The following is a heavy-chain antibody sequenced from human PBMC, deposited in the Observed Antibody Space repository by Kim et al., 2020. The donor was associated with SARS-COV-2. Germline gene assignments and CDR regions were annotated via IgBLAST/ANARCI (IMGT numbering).Heavy chain of an antibody. V-gene: IGHV3-11*01. J-gene: IGHJ4*02. Sequence: YADPVKGRFTISRDNAKNSLYLQMNSLRAEDTAVYYCARESKGNNYYDDYWGQGTLVTVSS. D-gene: IGHD3-22*01. CDR3: ARESKGNNYYDDY.